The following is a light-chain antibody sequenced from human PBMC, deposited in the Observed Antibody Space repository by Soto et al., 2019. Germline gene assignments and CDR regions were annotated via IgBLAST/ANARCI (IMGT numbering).Light chain of an antibody. CDR1: SSNIGAGYD. J-gene: IGLJ1*01. V-gene: IGLV1-40*01. CDR3: QSYDSSLSVHV. Sequence: QSVLTQPPSVSGAPGQRVTISCTGSSSNIGAGYDVHWYQQFPGTAPKLLIYYNNNRPSGVPDRFSGSKSGTSASLAITGLQAADEADYYCQSYDSSLSVHVFGSGTKVTVL. CDR2: YNN.